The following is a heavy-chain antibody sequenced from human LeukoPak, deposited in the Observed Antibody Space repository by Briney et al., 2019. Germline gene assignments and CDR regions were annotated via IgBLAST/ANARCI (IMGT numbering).Heavy chain of an antibody. CDR1: GGSISSGDYY. J-gene: IGHJ5*02. CDR3: ARRRYCSSTSCYGDWFDP. D-gene: IGHD2-2*01. CDR2: IYYSGST. Sequence: SETLSLTCTVSGGSISSGDYYWSWIRQPPGKGLEWIGYIYYSGSTYYNPSLKSRVTISVDTSKNQFSLKLSSVTAADTAVYYCARRRYCSSTSCYGDWFDPWGQGTLVTVSS. V-gene: IGHV4-30-4*01.